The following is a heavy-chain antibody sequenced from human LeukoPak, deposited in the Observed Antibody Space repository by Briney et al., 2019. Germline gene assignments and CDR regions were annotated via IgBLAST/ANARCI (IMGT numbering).Heavy chain of an antibody. D-gene: IGHD2-21*02. J-gene: IGHJ4*02. Sequence: GGSLRLSCAASGFTFSGSTVHWVRQASGKGLEWVGHIRPKANNYATAYAASVKGRFTISRDDSNNTAYLQMNSLKTEDTAVYYCSRHEALPGDYWGQGTLVTVSS. CDR3: SRHEALPGDY. CDR1: GFTFSGST. V-gene: IGHV3-73*01. CDR2: IRPKANNYAT.